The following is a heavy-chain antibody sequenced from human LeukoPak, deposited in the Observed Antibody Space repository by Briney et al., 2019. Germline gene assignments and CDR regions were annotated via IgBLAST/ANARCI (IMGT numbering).Heavy chain of an antibody. V-gene: IGHV3-7*01. Sequence: GGSLRLSCAASGFTFSSYWMSWVRQAPGKGLEWVANIKQDGSEKYYVDSVKGRFTISRDNAKNSLYLQMNSLRAEDTAVYYCARDRYQPLLPGYYNGMDVWGQGTTVTVS. D-gene: IGHD2-15*01. CDR1: GFTFSSYW. CDR2: IKQDGSEK. CDR3: ARDRYQPLLPGYYNGMDV. J-gene: IGHJ6*02.